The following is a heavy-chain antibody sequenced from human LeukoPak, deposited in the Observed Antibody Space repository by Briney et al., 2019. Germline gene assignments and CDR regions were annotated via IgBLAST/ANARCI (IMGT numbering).Heavy chain of an antibody. D-gene: IGHD1-26*01. CDR3: AREYGSPHPGAFDI. CDR2: IIPIFGTA. CDR1: GGTFSSYA. J-gene: IGHJ3*02. Sequence: SVKVSCKASGGTFSSYAISWVRQAPGQGLEWMGGIIPIFGTANYAQKFQGRVTITADESTSTAYMELSSLRSEDTAVYYCAREYGSPHPGAFDIWAKGQWSPSLQ. V-gene: IGHV1-69*13.